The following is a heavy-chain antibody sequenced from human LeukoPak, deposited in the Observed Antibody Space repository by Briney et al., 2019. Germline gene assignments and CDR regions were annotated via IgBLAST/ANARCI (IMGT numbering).Heavy chain of an antibody. CDR1: GFTFSSYA. J-gene: IGHJ4*02. V-gene: IGHV3-23*01. CDR2: ISGSGGST. Sequence: GGSLRLSCAASGFTFSSYAMSWVRQAPGKGLEWVSAISGSGGSTYYADSVKGRFTISRDNSKNTLYLQMNSLRAEDTAFYYCARDRPLYNNNWKFDYWGQGTLVTVSS. CDR3: ARDRPLYNNNWKFDY. D-gene: IGHD1-1*01.